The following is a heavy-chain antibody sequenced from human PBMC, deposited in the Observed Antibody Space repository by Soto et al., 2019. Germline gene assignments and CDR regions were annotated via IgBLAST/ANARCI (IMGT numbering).Heavy chain of an antibody. D-gene: IGHD3-10*01. CDR1: GFTFSSYA. V-gene: IGHV3-30-3*01. CDR2: ISYDGSNK. J-gene: IGHJ4*02. CDR3: AGQVDYYGSGSYYSPENPIDY. Sequence: GGSLRLSCAASGFTFSSYAMHWVRQAPGKGLEWVAVISYDGSNKYYADSVKGRFTISRDNSKNTLYLQMNSLRAEDTAVYYCAGQVDYYGSGSYYSPENPIDYWGQGTLVTVSS.